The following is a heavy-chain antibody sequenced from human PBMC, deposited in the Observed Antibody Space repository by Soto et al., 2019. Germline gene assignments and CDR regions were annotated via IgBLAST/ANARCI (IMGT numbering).Heavy chain of an antibody. CDR2: IHYSGST. Sequence: SETLSLTCTVSGGSVSSGSYYWSWIRQPPGKGLEWIGYIHYSGSTNYNPSLKSRVTISVDTSKNQFSLKLSSVTATDTAVYYCAREECSGGTCYPFDYWGQGTLVTVSS. D-gene: IGHD2-15*01. V-gene: IGHV4-61*01. CDR3: AREECSGGTCYPFDY. CDR1: GGSVSSGSYY. J-gene: IGHJ4*02.